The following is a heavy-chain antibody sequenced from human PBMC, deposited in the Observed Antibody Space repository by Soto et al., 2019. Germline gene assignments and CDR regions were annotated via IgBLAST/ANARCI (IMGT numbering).Heavy chain of an antibody. CDR1: GFTFSSYS. J-gene: IGHJ4*02. CDR2: ISSSSSYI. CDR3: AREVVNIAMIDY. V-gene: IGHV3-21*01. D-gene: IGHD2-21*01. Sequence: VGSLRLSCAASGFTFSSYSMNWVRQAPGKGLEWVSSISSSSSYIYYADSVKGRFTISRDNAKNSLYLQMNSLRGEDTAVYYCAREVVNIAMIDYWGQGTLVTVSS.